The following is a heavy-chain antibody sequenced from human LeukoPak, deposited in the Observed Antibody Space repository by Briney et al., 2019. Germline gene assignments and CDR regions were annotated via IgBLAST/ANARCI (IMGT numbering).Heavy chain of an antibody. Sequence: SETLSLTCTVSGGSISSYYWSWIRQPPGKGMGWIGYIYYSGSTNYNPSLKSRVTISVDTSKNQFSLKLSSVTAADTAVYYCARRLELLREDNWFDPWGQGTLVTVSS. J-gene: IGHJ5*02. V-gene: IGHV4-59*08. D-gene: IGHD1-26*01. CDR3: ARRLELLREDNWFDP. CDR1: GGSISSYY. CDR2: IYYSGST.